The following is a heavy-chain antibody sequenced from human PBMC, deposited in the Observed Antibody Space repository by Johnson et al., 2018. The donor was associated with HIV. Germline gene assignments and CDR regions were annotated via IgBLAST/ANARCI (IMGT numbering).Heavy chain of an antibody. J-gene: IGHJ3*02. Sequence: QVQLVESGGGAVQPGKSLRLACAASGFTFSGYGMHWVRQAPGKGLEWVAVISYDGSNKYYADSMKGRSTISRDNTKNTLYLQMNSLRAEDTAVYYCARDSDSLYAFDIWGQGTMVTVSS. V-gene: IGHV3-30*03. CDR3: ARDSDSLYAFDI. CDR2: ISYDGSNK. D-gene: IGHD3-22*01. CDR1: GFTFSGYG.